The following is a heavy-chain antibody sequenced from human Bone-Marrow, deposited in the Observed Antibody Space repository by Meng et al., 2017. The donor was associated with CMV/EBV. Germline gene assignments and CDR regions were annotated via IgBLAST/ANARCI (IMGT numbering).Heavy chain of an antibody. D-gene: IGHD6-25*01. CDR2: ISAYNGHT. V-gene: IGHV1-18*01. CDR1: GYTFTSHG. CDR3: ASGSGWPFFDY. Sequence: ASVKVSCKASGYTFTSHGVNWVRQAPGQGLEWMAWISAYNGHTNYAHKFQGRVTVTADTSTSKAYMELRSLRTDDTAVYYCASGSGWPFFDYWGQGTLVTVSS. J-gene: IGHJ4*02.